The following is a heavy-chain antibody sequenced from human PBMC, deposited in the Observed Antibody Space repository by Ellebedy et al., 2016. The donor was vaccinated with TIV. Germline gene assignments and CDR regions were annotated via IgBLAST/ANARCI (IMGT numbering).Heavy chain of an antibody. D-gene: IGHD6-25*01. CDR3: TRGSNGDSSGYAGY. J-gene: IGHJ4*02. CDR2: IDTGGTV. Sequence: GESLKISXAASGFSVTNTYMSWVRQAPGKGLEWVSAIDTGGTVYYAESLKGRFSISRDNSKNTVYLQMSSLRAEDTAVYYCTRGSNGDSSGYAGYWGQGTLVTVSS. CDR1: GFSVTNTY. V-gene: IGHV3-53*01.